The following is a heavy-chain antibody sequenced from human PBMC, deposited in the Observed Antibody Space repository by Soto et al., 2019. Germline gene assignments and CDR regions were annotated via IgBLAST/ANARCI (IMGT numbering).Heavy chain of an antibody. J-gene: IGHJ3*02. D-gene: IGHD6-13*01. Sequence: VGSLRLSGAASGFTFSNAWMSWVRQAPGKGLEWVGRIKSKTDGGTTDYAAPVKGRFTISRDDSKNTLYLQMNSLKTEDTAVYYCTPQAASDAFDIWGQGTMVTVSS. V-gene: IGHV3-15*01. CDR3: TPQAASDAFDI. CDR2: IKSKTDGGTT. CDR1: GFTFSNAW.